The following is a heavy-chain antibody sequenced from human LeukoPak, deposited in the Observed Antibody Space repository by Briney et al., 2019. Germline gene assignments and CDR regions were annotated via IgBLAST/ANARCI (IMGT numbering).Heavy chain of an antibody. CDR3: ARDTDAYFDY. V-gene: IGHV4-61*02. J-gene: IGHJ4*02. Sequence: PSQTLSLTCTVSGGSISSGSYYWSWIRQSAGKGLEWIGRIYTSGSTNYNPSLKSRVTISVDTSKNQFSLKLSSVTAADTAVYYCARDTDAYFDYWGQGTLVTVSS. CDR1: GGSISSGSYY. CDR2: IYTSGST.